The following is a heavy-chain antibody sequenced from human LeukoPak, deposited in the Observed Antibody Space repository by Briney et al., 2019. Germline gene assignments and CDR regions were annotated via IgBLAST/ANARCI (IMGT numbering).Heavy chain of an antibody. Sequence: GASVKVSCKVSGYTLTELSMHWVRQAPGKGLERMGGFDPEDGETIYAQKFQGRVTMTEDTSTDTAYMELSSLRSEDTAVYYCATRVDTAMVTYYGMDVWGQGTTVTVSS. J-gene: IGHJ6*02. CDR2: FDPEDGET. V-gene: IGHV1-24*01. D-gene: IGHD5-18*01. CDR3: ATRVDTAMVTYYGMDV. CDR1: GYTLTELS.